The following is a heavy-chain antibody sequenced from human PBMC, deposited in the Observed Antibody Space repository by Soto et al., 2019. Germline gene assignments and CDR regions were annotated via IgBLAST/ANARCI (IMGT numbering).Heavy chain of an antibody. Sequence: PGGSLRLSCAASGCTFSSYGMHWVRQAPGKGLEWVAVISYDGSNKYYADSVKGRFTISRDNSKNTLYLQMNSLRAEDTAVYYCAKDLMAATDYSSSGGNWFDPWGQGTLVTVSS. J-gene: IGHJ5*02. CDR1: GCTFSSYG. V-gene: IGHV3-30*18. D-gene: IGHD6-6*01. CDR2: ISYDGSNK. CDR3: AKDLMAATDYSSSGGNWFDP.